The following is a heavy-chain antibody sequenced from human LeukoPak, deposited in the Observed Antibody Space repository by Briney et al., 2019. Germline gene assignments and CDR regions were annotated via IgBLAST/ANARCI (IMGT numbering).Heavy chain of an antibody. CDR2: IYYSGST. CDR1: GGSISSYY. V-gene: IGHV4-59*01. J-gene: IGHJ6*02. CDR3: ARAPVAVAGTDYYYYGMDV. D-gene: IGHD6-19*01. Sequence: SETLSLTCTVSGGSISSYYWSWIRQPPGKGLEWIGYIYYSGSTNYNPSLKSRVTISVGTSKNQFSLKLSSVTAADTAVYYCARAPVAVAGTDYYYYGMDVWGQGTTVTVSS.